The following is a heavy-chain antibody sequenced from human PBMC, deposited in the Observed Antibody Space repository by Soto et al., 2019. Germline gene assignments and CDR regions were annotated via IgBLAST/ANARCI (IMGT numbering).Heavy chain of an antibody. CDR1: GFSSLSSE. V-gene: IGHV3-48*03. Sequence: LTLSCAASGFSSLSSEMISGRPAPGMWLEGVSLISSSGSTIYYADSVKGRFTICRDNSKNMLYLQMNSVRVEDTAVYYWAKDKSAGTYYTSYFDYCGQESLVTVS. D-gene: IGHD3-10*01. CDR2: ISSSGSTI. J-gene: IGHJ4*01. CDR3: AKDKSAGTYYTSYFDY.